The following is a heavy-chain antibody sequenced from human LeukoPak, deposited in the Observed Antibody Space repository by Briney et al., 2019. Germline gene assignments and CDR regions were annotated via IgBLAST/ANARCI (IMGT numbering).Heavy chain of an antibody. CDR2: IHYSGST. V-gene: IGHV4-59*08. CDR1: GDSFSSYY. CDR3: ASTEWNYAR. D-gene: IGHD1-7*01. J-gene: IGHJ4*02. Sequence: SETLSLTCTVSGDSFSSYYWSWMRQSPGKGLEWIGYIHYSGSTNYNPSLKSRVTISLDTSKNQFSLQLSSVTAADTAVYYCASTEWNYARWGQGTLVTVSS.